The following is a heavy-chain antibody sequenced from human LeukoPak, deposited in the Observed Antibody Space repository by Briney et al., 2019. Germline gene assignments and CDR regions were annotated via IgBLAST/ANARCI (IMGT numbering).Heavy chain of an antibody. CDR1: GYTFNDYG. V-gene: IGHV1-18*01. D-gene: IGHD3-16*01. Sequence: ASVKVSCKASGYTFNDYGVSWVRQAPGQGLEWMGWISTYNDKTNYAQKFQGRGTLTTDTSTSTVYMELRSLTSDDTAVYYCARAAYGDYWGQGTLVTVSS. CDR3: ARAAYGDY. J-gene: IGHJ4*02. CDR2: ISTYNDKT.